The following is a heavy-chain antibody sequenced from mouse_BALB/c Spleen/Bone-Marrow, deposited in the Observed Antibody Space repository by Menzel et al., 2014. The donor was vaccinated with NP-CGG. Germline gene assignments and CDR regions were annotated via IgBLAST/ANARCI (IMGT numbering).Heavy chain of an antibody. CDR2: IYPGSGNT. V-gene: IGHV1-63*01. Sequence: QVQLQQSGTELVRPGTSVKISCKASGYAFTNYWLGWAKQRPGHGLEWIGDIYPGSGNTYYNEKFKGKATLTADKSSSTAYMQLSGLTSEDSAVYFCTRRRSLDYWGQGTTLTVSS. J-gene: IGHJ2*01. CDR3: TRRRSLDY. CDR1: GYAFTNYW.